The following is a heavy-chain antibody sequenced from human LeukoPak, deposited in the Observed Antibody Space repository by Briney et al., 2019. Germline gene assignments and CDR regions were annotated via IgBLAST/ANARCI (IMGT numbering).Heavy chain of an antibody. V-gene: IGHV4-4*09. CDR1: GGSISSYY. J-gene: IGHJ6*03. D-gene: IGHD5-18*01. CDR3: ARAYRGYSFDYYYYYMDV. Sequence: SETLSLTCTVSGGSISSYYWSWIRQPPGKGLEWNGYIYTSGSTNYNPSLKSRVTISVDTSKNQFSLKLSSVTAADTAVYYCARAYRGYSFDYYYYYMDVWGKGTTVTVSS. CDR2: IYTSGST.